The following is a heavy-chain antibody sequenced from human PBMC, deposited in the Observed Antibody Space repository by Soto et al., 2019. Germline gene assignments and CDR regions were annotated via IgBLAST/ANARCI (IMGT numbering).Heavy chain of an antibody. CDR1: GGSFTSNNW. CDR2: IYRTGST. V-gene: IGHV4-4*02. Sequence: QVQLQESGPGLVKPSGTLSLTCAVSGGSFTSNNWWTWVRQPPRQGLEWIGEIYRTGSTNYNPSLKRRVSISLDKSENQFSLQVTFLTAADTAVYYCSSRDSGTSVDYWGQGTLVTVSS. CDR3: SSRDSGTSVDY. D-gene: IGHD1-7*01. J-gene: IGHJ4*02.